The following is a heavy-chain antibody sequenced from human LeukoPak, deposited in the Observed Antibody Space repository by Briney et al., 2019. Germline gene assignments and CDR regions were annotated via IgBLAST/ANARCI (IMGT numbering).Heavy chain of an antibody. J-gene: IGHJ4*02. CDR1: GFTVSSNY. Sequence: PGGSLRLSCAASGFTVSSNYMSWVRQAPGKGLEWVSVIYSGGSTYYADSVKGRFTISRDNSKNTLYLQMNSLRAEDTAVYYCASRPRGSSGYYAPFGYWGQGTLVTVSS. D-gene: IGHD3-22*01. V-gene: IGHV3-66*01. CDR2: IYSGGST. CDR3: ASRPRGSSGYYAPFGY.